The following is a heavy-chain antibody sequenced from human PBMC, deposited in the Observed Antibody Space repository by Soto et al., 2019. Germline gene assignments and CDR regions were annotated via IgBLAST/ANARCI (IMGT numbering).Heavy chain of an antibody. V-gene: IGHV4-31*02. CDR3: ARHPRITRGWHFDL. CDR1: GASIDTSDYY. J-gene: IGHJ2*01. CDR2: IFHSGDT. D-gene: IGHD1-20*01. Sequence: QVQLQESGPGLVQPSQTLSLACIVSGASIDTSDYYWSWIRQQPGKGLEWIGYIFHSGDTYYNPSLTSRLAFSVDTSKNQFSLRLTSVTVADTAMYFCARHPRITRGWHFDLWGRGTLVTVSS.